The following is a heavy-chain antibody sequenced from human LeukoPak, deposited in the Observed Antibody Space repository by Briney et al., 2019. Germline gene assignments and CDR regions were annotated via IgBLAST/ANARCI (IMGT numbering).Heavy chain of an antibody. V-gene: IGHV4-4*07. Sequence: SETLSHTCTVSGGSISSYFWTWIRQPAGKGLEWIGRIYTSGIANYNPSLKSRVTMSIDTSKNQFSLKLSSVTAADTAVYYCARADYGRPPDYWGQGTLTPVSS. J-gene: IGHJ4*02. CDR3: ARADYGRPPDY. CDR2: IYTSGIA. D-gene: IGHD4-17*01. CDR1: GGSISSYF.